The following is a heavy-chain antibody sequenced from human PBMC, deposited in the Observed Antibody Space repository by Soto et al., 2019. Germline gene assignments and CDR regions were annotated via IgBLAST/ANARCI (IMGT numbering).Heavy chain of an antibody. V-gene: IGHV4-30-4*01. J-gene: IGHJ6*02. D-gene: IGHD5-18*01. Sequence: QLQLQELGPGLVKPSQTLSLTCTVSGGSISSGDYYWSWIRQPPGRGLEWIGYIYYSGSTYYNPALKGRVTITIDTSNNQFSLKLSSVTAADTGVYYCARASPVVTDVWGQGTTVTVSS. CDR1: GGSISSGDYY. CDR3: ARASPVVTDV. CDR2: IYYSGST.